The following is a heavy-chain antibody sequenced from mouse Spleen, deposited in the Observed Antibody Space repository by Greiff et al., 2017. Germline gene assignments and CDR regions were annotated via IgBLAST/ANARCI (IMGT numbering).Heavy chain of an antibody. CDR3: ARRGYDGSYGWYFDV. Sequence: EVQLQQSGPVLVKPGASVKMSCKASGYTFTDYYMNWVKQSHGKSLEWIGVINPYNGGTSYNQKFKGKATLTVDKSSSTAYMELNSLTSEDSAVYYCARRGYDGSYGWYFDVWGAGTTVTVSS. CDR2: INPYNGGT. CDR1: GYTFTDYY. D-gene: IGHD1-1*01. V-gene: IGHV1-19*01. J-gene: IGHJ1*01.